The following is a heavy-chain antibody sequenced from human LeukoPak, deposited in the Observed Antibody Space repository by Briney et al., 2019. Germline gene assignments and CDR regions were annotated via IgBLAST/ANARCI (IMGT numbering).Heavy chain of an antibody. CDR3: TPEGDSSENYYYYGMDV. CDR1: GFTFSNAW. J-gene: IGHJ6*02. V-gene: IGHV3-15*07. Sequence: PGGSLRHSCAASGFTFSNAWMNWARQAPGEGLEWVGRIKSKTDGGTTDYAAPVKGRFTISRDDSKNTLHLQMNSLKTEDTAVYYCTPEGDSSENYYYYGMDVWGQGTTVTVSS. D-gene: IGHD2-15*01. CDR2: IKSKTDGGTT.